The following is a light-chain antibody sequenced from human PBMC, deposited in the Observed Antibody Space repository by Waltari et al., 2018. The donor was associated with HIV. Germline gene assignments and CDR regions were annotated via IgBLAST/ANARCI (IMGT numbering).Light chain of an antibody. J-gene: IGLJ3*02. CDR3: NSRDSSGHWF. CDR2: GEN. CDR1: SVRSYY. Sequence: SSELAQDPAVSVALGQTVRITCQGDSVRSYYASWYQQKPGQAPVLVVYGENNRPSGIPDRFSGSSAGNTASLTIARAQAEDEADYYCNSRDSSGHWFFGGGTKVTVL. V-gene: IGLV3-19*01.